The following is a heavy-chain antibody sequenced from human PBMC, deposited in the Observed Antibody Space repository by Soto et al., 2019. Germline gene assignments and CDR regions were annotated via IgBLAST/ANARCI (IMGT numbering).Heavy chain of an antibody. D-gene: IGHD3-3*01. Sequence: GASVKVSCKASGYTSTSYGISWVRQAPGQGLEWMGWISAYNGNTNYAQKLQGRVTMTTDTSTSTAYMELRSLRSDDTAVYYCARVTYYDFWSGYYNYYGMDVWGQGTTVTVSS. V-gene: IGHV1-18*01. CDR3: ARVTYYDFWSGYYNYYGMDV. CDR1: GYTSTSYG. J-gene: IGHJ6*02. CDR2: ISAYNGNT.